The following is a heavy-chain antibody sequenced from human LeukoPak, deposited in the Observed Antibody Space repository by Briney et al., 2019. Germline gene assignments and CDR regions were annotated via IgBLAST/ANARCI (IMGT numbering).Heavy chain of an antibody. CDR2: IHNSGTT. Sequence: SETLSLTCAVSGGPFSVCFWSWIRQSSGKGLEWIGEIHNSGTTNYNPSLNSRVTISEDTSKNQFYLNLSSVTAADTAVYYCARRYYYNSGSFPFDFWGQGTLVTVSS. CDR3: ARRYYYNSGSFPFDF. D-gene: IGHD3-10*01. V-gene: IGHV4-34*01. CDR1: GGPFSVCF. J-gene: IGHJ4*02.